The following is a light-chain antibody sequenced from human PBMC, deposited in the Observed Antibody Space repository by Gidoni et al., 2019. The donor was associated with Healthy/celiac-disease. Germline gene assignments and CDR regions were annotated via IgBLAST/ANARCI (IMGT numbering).Light chain of an antibody. Sequence: EILLTQPPGPLSLSPGERATLSCRARQSVSSSYSAGYQQKPGQAPRLLIYGASSRATGSPDRFSGSGSGTDFTLTISRLEPEDFAVYYCQQYGSSPRALTFGGGTKVEIK. J-gene: IGKJ4*01. CDR3: QQYGSSPRALT. V-gene: IGKV3-20*01. CDR1: QSVSSSY. CDR2: GAS.